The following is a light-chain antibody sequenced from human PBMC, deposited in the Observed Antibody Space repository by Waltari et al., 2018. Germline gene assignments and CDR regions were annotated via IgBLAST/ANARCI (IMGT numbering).Light chain of an antibody. CDR1: SSDIGAYNY. J-gene: IGLJ2*01. CDR2: DVS. Sequence: QSVLTQPRSVSGSPGQSVTIPCTGTSSDIGAYNYVSWYQQHPGKAPKLVMHDVSKRPSGVPDRFSGSKSGNTASLTISGLQAEDEADYYCCSYAGRYIFAVFGGGTKLTVL. CDR3: CSYAGRYIFAV. V-gene: IGLV2-11*01.